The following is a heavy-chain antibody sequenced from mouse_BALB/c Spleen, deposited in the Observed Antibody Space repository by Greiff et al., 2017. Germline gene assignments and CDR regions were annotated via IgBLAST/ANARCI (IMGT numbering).Heavy chain of an antibody. J-gene: IGHJ2*01. D-gene: IGHD1-1*01. CDR2: IYPGSGNT. Sequence: VQLQQSGAELARPGASVKLSCKASGYTFTDYYINWVKQRTGQGLEWIGEIYPGSGNTYYNEKFKGKATLTADKSSSTAYMQLSSLTSEDSAVYFCARFYYGSSYGFDYWGQGTTLTVSS. V-gene: IGHV1-77*01. CDR1: GYTFTDYY. CDR3: ARFYYGSSYGFDY.